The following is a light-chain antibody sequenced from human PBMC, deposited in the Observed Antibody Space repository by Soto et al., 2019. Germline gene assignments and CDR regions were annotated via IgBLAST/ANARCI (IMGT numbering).Light chain of an antibody. CDR2: DVS. J-gene: IGLJ3*02. V-gene: IGLV2-14*01. Sequence: QSVLTQPASVSGSPGQTIIMSCTGTSRDICGSNSVSWYQQHPDKAPKLILFDVSHRPSKIPDRFSGSKSGNTASLTISGLQAEDEADYYCSSYSSSGTLVLFGGGTKLTVL. CDR1: SRDICGSNS. CDR3: SSYSSSGTLVL.